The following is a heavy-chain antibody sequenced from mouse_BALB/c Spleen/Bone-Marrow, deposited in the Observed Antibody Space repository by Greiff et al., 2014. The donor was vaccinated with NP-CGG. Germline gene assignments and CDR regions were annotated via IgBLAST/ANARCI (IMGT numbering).Heavy chain of an antibody. Sequence: VQLKQSGPELVKPGASMKISCKASGYSFTGYTMNWVKQSHGKNLGWIGLINPYNGGTSCNQKFKGKATLTVDKSSSTAYMELLSLTSEDSAVYYCARDYYGSSYGFAYWGQGTLVTVSA. CDR3: ARDYYGSSYGFAY. D-gene: IGHD1-1*01. V-gene: IGHV1-18*01. CDR1: GYSFTGYT. J-gene: IGHJ3*01. CDR2: INPYNGGT.